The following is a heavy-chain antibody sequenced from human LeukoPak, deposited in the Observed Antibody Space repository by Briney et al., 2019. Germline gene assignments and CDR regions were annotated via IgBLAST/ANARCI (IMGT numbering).Heavy chain of an antibody. D-gene: IGHD2-15*01. Sequence: EGSLRPSCATSGFTVSIYAMSWVRQAPGKGLAWVSGLNEDGGYTYYADSVKGRFTISRDNSENTLYLQMSSLRAEDTAIYYCVRDFSCSGGSCPLFDSWGQGTLVSVSS. CDR3: VRDFSCSGGSCPLFDS. CDR2: LNEDGGYT. CDR1: GFTVSIYA. J-gene: IGHJ4*02. V-gene: IGHV3-23*01.